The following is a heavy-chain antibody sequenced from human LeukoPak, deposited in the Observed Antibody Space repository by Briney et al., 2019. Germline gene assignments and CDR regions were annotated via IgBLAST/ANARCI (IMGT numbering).Heavy chain of an antibody. D-gene: IGHD3-22*01. CDR2: IYYSGST. CDR3: TRDVPRSSGYPDN. CDR1: GGYISSGDYF. Sequence: SQTLSLTCTVSGGYISSGDYFWSWIRQHPGKGLEWIGYIYYSGSTCYNPSLKSRVAISVDTSKNQFSLTVSSVTAADTAVYYCTRDVPRSSGYPDNWGQGTLVTVSS. J-gene: IGHJ4*02. V-gene: IGHV4-31*03.